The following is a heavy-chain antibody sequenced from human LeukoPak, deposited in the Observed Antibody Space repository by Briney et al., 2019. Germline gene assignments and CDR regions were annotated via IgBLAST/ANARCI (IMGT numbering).Heavy chain of an antibody. CDR1: GGSISSGSYY. J-gene: IGHJ4*02. CDR2: IEPSGTN. CDR3: TRGHGWTDY. D-gene: IGHD6-19*01. Sequence: PSETLSLTCTVSGGSISSGSYYWTWIRQPAGKGLEWIGRIEPSGTNDHNPPLKSRVTMSINMSKNQFSLELISVTAADTAVYYCTRGHGWTDYWGQGTLVTVSS. V-gene: IGHV4-61*02.